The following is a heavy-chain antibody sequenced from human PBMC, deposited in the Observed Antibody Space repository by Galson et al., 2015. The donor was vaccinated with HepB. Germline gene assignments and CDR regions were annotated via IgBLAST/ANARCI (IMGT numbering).Heavy chain of an antibody. Sequence: ETLSLTCAVYGGSFSGYYWSWIRQPPGKGLEWIGEINHSGSTNYNPSLKSRVTISVDTSKNQFSLKLSSVTAADTAVYYCARGEYYGSGELFEWGQGTLVTVSS. CDR3: ARGEYYGSGELFE. CDR1: GGSFSGYY. CDR2: INHSGST. D-gene: IGHD3-10*01. J-gene: IGHJ4*02. V-gene: IGHV4-34*01.